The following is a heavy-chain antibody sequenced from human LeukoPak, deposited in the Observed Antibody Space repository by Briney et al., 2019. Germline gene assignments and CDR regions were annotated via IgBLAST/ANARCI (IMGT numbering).Heavy chain of an antibody. CDR1: GFTFDDYG. Sequence: GGSLRLSCAASGFTFDDYGMSWVRQAPGKGLEWVSGINWNGGSTGYADSVKGRFTISRDNAKNSLYLQMSSLRAEDTAVYYCAILDTTETPSSAFDIWGQGTMVTVSS. D-gene: IGHD4-17*01. CDR2: INWNGGST. V-gene: IGHV3-20*04. J-gene: IGHJ3*02. CDR3: AILDTTETPSSAFDI.